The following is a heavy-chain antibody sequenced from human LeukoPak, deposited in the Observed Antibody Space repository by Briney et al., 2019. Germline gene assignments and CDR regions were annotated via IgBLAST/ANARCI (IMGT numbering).Heavy chain of an antibody. Sequence: GESLRLSCAASGVTFSGYGMHWVRQAPAKGLEWVAFIRYDGSNKYYADSVKGRFTISRDNSKNTLYLQMNSLRAEDTAVYYCTSLVAAAGPYYYYGMDVWGQGTTVTVSS. J-gene: IGHJ6*02. V-gene: IGHV3-30*02. D-gene: IGHD6-13*01. CDR1: GVTFSGYG. CDR3: TSLVAAAGPYYYYGMDV. CDR2: IRYDGSNK.